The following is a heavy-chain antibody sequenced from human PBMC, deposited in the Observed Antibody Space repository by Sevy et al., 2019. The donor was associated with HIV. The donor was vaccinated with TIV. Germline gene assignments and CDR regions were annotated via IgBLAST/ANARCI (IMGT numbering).Heavy chain of an antibody. CDR2: IKQDGSEK. Sequence: GGSLRVSCAASGFTFSSYWMNWVRQAPGKGLEWVANIKQDGSEKSYVDSVKGRFTISRDNAKNSLYLQMNSLRAEDTAVYYCAREGYSNCFDYRGQGTLVTVSS. CDR3: AREGYSNCFDY. CDR1: GFTFSSYW. V-gene: IGHV3-7*03. D-gene: IGHD6-13*01. J-gene: IGHJ4*02.